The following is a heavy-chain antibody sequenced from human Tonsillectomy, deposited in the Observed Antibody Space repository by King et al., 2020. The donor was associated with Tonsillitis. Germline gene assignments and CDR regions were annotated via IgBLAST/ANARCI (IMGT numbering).Heavy chain of an antibody. V-gene: IGHV3-30*18. CDR1: GFTFSSYG. CDR3: AKYYYGSGSSLDY. J-gene: IGHJ4*02. D-gene: IGHD3-10*01. Sequence: VQLVESGGGVVQPGGSLRLSCAASGFTFSSYGMHWVRQAPGKGLEWVAVISYDGSNKYYADSVKGRFTISRDNSKITLYLQMNSLRAEDTAVYYCAKYYYGSGSSLDYWGQGPLVPVSS. CDR2: ISYDGSNK.